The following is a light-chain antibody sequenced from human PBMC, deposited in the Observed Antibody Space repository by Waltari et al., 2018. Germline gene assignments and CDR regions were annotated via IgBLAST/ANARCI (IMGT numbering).Light chain of an antibody. V-gene: IGKV3-20*01. CDR1: QSISRY. CDR3: QKYGSLPAT. Sequence: IMLTQSPGTLSLSPGERATLSCKASQSISRYLAWYQQKPGQAPRLLIYDASTRATDIPDRFSGSGSGTDFSLTISRLEPEDFAVYYCQKYGSLPATFGQGTKVEIK. J-gene: IGKJ1*01. CDR2: DAS.